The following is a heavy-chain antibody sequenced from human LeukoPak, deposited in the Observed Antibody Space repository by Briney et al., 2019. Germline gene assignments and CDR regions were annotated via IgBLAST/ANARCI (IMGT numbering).Heavy chain of an antibody. Sequence: GGSLRLSCAASGLTFSSYGIHWVRQAPGKGLEWVAHISNDGSNKDYADSVKGRFTISRDNSENTLYLQMNSLRAEDTAVYYCAKDQSVGSAALAGDYWGQGTLVIVSS. CDR1: GLTFSSYG. V-gene: IGHV3-30*18. CDR2: ISNDGSNK. D-gene: IGHD6-19*01. J-gene: IGHJ4*02. CDR3: AKDQSVGSAALAGDY.